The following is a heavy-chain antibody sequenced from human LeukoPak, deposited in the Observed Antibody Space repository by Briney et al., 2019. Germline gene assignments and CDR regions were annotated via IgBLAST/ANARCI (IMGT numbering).Heavy chain of an antibody. D-gene: IGHD3-10*01. CDR1: GGSISSYY. V-gene: IGHV4-59*08. CDR2: IHYSGST. J-gene: IGHJ5*02. Sequence: SETLSLICTVSGGSISSYYWSWIRQPPGKGLEWIGYIHYSGSTNYNPSLKSRVTISVDMSKNQISLKLSSVTAADTAVYYCARHGWFGELLYGWFDPWGQGTLVTVSS. CDR3: ARHGWFGELLYGWFDP.